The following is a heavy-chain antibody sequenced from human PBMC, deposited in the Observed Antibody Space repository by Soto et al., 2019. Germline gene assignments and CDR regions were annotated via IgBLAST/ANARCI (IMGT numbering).Heavy chain of an antibody. V-gene: IGHV3-23*01. CDR1: GFTFSSYA. CDR2: ISGSGGST. J-gene: IGHJ4*02. Sequence: EVQLLESGGGLVQPGGSLRLSCAASGFTFSSYAMSWVRQAPGKGLEWVSAISGSGGSTYYADSVKGRFTISRDNSKNTLYLQMNSLTAEDTDVYYCAKMGYSSSSFDYWGQGTLVTVSS. D-gene: IGHD6-6*01. CDR3: AKMGYSSSSFDY.